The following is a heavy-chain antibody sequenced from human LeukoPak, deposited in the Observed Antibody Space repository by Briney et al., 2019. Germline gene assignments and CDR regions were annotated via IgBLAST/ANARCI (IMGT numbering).Heavy chain of an antibody. CDR3: ARMPLEIVTNFLDS. V-gene: IGHV3-48*04. Sequence: GGSLRLSCAASGFTFNSYSMNWVRQAPGKGLEWISYINSNSRTIHYADSVKGRFTISRGNAKNSLYLQMNTLRAEDTAVYYCARMPLEIVTNFLDSWGQGTRVTVSS. D-gene: IGHD4-11*01. J-gene: IGHJ4*02. CDR2: INSNSRTI. CDR1: GFTFNSYS.